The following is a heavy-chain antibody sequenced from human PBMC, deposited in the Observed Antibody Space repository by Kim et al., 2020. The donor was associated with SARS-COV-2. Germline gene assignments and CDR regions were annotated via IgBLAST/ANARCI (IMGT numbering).Heavy chain of an antibody. D-gene: IGHD3-3*01. Sequence: GGSLRLSCAASGFTFSSYAMSWVRQAPGKGLEWVSAISGSGGSTYYADSVKGRFTISRDNSKNTLYLQMNSLRAEDTAVYYCAKGRRFLEWPGIDAFDIWGQGTMVTVSS. CDR1: GFTFSSYA. J-gene: IGHJ3*02. CDR3: AKGRRFLEWPGIDAFDI. CDR2: ISGSGGST. V-gene: IGHV3-23*01.